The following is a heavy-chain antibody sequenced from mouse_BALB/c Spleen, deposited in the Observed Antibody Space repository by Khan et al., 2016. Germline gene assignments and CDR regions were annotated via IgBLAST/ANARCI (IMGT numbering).Heavy chain of an antibody. CDR1: GYTFSSYW. D-gene: IGHD1-2*01. V-gene: IGHV1-9*01. Sequence: QVQLQQSGTELMKPGASVKISCTATGYTFSSYWIEWIKQRPGHGLEWIGEILPGSGSTNCHEKFKGKATFTADTSSNTAYMQLSSLTSEDSAVFYCARGYGYFFDYWGQGTTLTVSS. CDR2: ILPGSGST. J-gene: IGHJ2*01. CDR3: ARGYGYFFDY.